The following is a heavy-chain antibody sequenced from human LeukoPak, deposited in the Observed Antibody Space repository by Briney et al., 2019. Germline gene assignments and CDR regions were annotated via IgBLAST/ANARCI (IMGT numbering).Heavy chain of an antibody. V-gene: IGHV1-18*04. CDR3: ARDRGGDNWFDP. CDR1: GYDFFSHG. CDR2: ITTFNGNT. Sequence: ASVKVSCKASGYDFFSHGISWVRQAPGQGLEWMGRITTFNGNTHFARKLQGRVILTTGTSTSTAYMELISLRSDDTAVYYCARDRGGDNWFDPWGQGTLVTVSS. D-gene: IGHD3-16*01. J-gene: IGHJ5*02.